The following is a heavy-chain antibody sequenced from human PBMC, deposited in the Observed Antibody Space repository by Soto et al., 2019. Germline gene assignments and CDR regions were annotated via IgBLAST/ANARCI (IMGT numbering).Heavy chain of an antibody. D-gene: IGHD5-18*01. CDR1: GGSISSGGYY. J-gene: IGHJ4*02. V-gene: IGHV4-31*03. CDR3: ARSGYSYGPNPLLY. CDR2: IYYSGST. Sequence: QVQLQESGPGLVKPSQTLSLTCTVSGGSISSGGYYWSCSRQHPGKGLEWIGYIYYSGSTYYNPSLKSRVTISVDTSKNQFSLKLSSVTAADTAVYYCARSGYSYGPNPLLYWGQGTLVTVSS.